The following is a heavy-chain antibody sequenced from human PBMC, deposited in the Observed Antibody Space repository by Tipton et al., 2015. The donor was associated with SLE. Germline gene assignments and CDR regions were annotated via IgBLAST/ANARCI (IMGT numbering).Heavy chain of an antibody. CDR1: GFTFSSYA. CDR3: AGELGGYYYYYMDV. D-gene: IGHD7-27*01. CDR2: ISYDGSNK. Sequence: SLRLSCAASGFTFSSYAMHWVRQAPGKGLEWVAVISYDGSNKYYADSVKGRFTISRDNSKNTLYLQMNSLRAEDTAVYYCAGELGGYYYYYMDVWGKGTTATVSS. J-gene: IGHJ6*03. V-gene: IGHV3-30*04.